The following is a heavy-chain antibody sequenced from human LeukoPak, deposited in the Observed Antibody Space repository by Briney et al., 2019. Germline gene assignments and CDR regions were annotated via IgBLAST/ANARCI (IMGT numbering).Heavy chain of an antibody. V-gene: IGHV4-59*01. CDR1: GGSISSYY. J-gene: IGHJ4*02. D-gene: IGHD3-3*01. CDR2: IYYSGST. CDR3: ARALDYDFWSGYFGY. Sequence: PSETLSLTCTVSGGSISSYYWSWIRQPPGKGLEWIGYIYYSGSTNYNPSLKSRVTISVATSKNQFSLKLSSVTAADTAVYYCARALDYDFWSGYFGYWGQGTLVTVSS.